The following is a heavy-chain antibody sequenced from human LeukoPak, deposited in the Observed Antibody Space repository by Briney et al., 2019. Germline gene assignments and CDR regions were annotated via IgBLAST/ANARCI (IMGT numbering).Heavy chain of an antibody. V-gene: IGHV1-2*02. CDR3: ARASFWESPINWFAP. CDR2: INPKNGGS. D-gene: IGHD3-16*01. J-gene: IGHJ5*02. CDR1: GYTFTGYY. Sequence: ASVKVSCKASGYTFTGYYMHWVRQAPGQGLEWVGWINPKNGGSNYAQKFQGRVTMTRDRSISTAYMELSRLSSDDTAVYYCARASFWESPINWFAPWGQGTLVTVSS.